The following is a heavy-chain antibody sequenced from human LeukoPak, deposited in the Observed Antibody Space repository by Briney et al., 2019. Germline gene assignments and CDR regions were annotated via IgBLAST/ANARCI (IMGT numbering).Heavy chain of an antibody. Sequence: SETLSLTCTVSGGSISSSSYYWSWIRQPPGKGLEWIGEINHSGSTNYNPSLKSRVTISVDTSKNQFSLKLSSVTAADTAVYYCARGVVGYPFYYYGMDVWGQGTTVTVSS. D-gene: IGHD5-18*01. J-gene: IGHJ6*02. V-gene: IGHV4-39*07. CDR2: INHSGST. CDR3: ARGVVGYPFYYYGMDV. CDR1: GGSISSSSYY.